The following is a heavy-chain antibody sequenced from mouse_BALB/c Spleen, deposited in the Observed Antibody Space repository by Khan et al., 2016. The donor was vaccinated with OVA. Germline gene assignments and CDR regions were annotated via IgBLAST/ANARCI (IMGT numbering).Heavy chain of an antibody. CDR2: IFPRTGTT. V-gene: IGHV1S132*01. CDR1: GYTFTSYW. CDR3: ARGYFGNYEFVY. J-gene: IGHJ3*01. Sequence: QVQLKESGAELVKPGASVKLSCKTSGYTFTSYWIQWVKQRPGQGLGWIGQIFPRTGTTYYNENFKGKATLPVYTSSRTAYMQGSSLTSEDSAVYCCARGYFGNYEFVYWGQGTLVTVSP. D-gene: IGHD2-1*01.